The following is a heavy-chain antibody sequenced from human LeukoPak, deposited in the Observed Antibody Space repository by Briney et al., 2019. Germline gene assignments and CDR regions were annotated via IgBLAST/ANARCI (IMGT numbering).Heavy chain of an antibody. V-gene: IGHV4-30-2*01. J-gene: IGHJ3*02. D-gene: IGHD3-9*01. CDR1: GGSISSGGYS. CDR3: ARDSFDILTGACDAFDI. CDR2: IYHSGST. Sequence: SQTLSLTCAVSGGSISSGGYSWSWIRQPPGRGLEWIGYIYHSGSTYYNPSLKSRVTISVDRSKNQFSLKLSSVTAADTAVYYCARDSFDILTGACDAFDIWGQGTMVTVSS.